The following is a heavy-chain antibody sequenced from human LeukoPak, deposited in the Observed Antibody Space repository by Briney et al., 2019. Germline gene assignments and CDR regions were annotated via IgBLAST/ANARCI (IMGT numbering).Heavy chain of an antibody. CDR3: AAGRRCRRISCYTDY. Sequence: GGSLRPSFSAVGLSIVNYETESARQAPGKGLEWLSYISSSGTTRYYADSVKGRFTISRDNAKNSLYLQMNSLRAEDPPVYYCAAGRRCRRISCYTDYWGQGTLVTVSS. CDR2: ISSSGTTR. J-gene: IGHJ4*02. D-gene: IGHD2-2*02. CDR1: GLSIVNYE. V-gene: IGHV3-48*03.